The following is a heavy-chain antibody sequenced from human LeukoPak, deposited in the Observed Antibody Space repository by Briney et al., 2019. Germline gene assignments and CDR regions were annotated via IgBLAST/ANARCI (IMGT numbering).Heavy chain of an antibody. CDR2: SSAYNGNT. Sequence: ASVKVSCKVSGYTLTELSMHWVRQAPAQGLAWMGWSSAYNGNTNYAQKLQGRVTMTTDTSTSTAYMELRSVRSDDTAVYYCARGGYCSGGSCYSDAFDIWGQGTMVTVSS. CDR1: GYTLTELS. J-gene: IGHJ3*02. CDR3: ARGGYCSGGSCYSDAFDI. D-gene: IGHD2-15*01. V-gene: IGHV1-18*01.